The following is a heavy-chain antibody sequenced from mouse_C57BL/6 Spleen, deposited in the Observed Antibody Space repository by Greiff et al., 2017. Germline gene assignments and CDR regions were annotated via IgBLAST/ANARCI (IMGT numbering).Heavy chain of an antibody. CDR1: GFTFSSYG. CDR3: ASHLQRSYFDY. V-gene: IGHV5-6*01. CDR2: ISSGGSYT. Sequence: EVQVVESGGDLVKPGGSLKLSCAASGFTFSSYGMSWVRQTPDKRLEWVATISSGGSYTYYPDSVEVRFTISRDNAKNTLYLQMSSLKSEDTAMYYCASHLQRSYFDYWGQGTTLTVSS. J-gene: IGHJ2*01. D-gene: IGHD2-1*01.